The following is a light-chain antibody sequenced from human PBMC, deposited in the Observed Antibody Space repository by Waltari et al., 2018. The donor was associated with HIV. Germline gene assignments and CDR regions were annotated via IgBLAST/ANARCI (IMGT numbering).Light chain of an antibody. J-gene: IGLJ3*02. Sequence: QSVLTQPPSASGTPGHRVTISCSGSSSNIGSNTVNWYQQLPGTAPKLLIYSNNQRPSGVRDRFSGSGSGASASLALSGLQSEDEADYYCAAWDDSLNGNWVFGGGTKLTVL. CDR1: SSNIGSNT. V-gene: IGLV1-44*01. CDR3: AAWDDSLNGNWV. CDR2: SNN.